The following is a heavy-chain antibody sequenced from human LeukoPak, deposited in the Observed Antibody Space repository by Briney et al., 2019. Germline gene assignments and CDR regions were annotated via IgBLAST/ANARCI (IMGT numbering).Heavy chain of an antibody. CDR3: AKMKPIVGTSRHFDY. Sequence: GGSLRLSCAASGFTFSSYAMSWVHQAPGKGLEWVSAISDSGSGTYYADSVRGRFTISRDNSKNTLYLQMNSLRAEDTALYYCAKMKPIVGTSRHFDYWGQGTLVTVSS. CDR2: ISDSGSGT. CDR1: GFTFSSYA. J-gene: IGHJ4*02. V-gene: IGHV3-23*01. D-gene: IGHD1-26*01.